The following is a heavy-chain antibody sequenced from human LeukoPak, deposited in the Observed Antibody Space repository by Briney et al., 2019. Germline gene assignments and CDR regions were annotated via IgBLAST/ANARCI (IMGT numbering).Heavy chain of an antibody. V-gene: IGHV4-39*07. J-gene: IGHJ6*02. CDR2: IYYSGST. CDR3: ARARYCSSTSCYPRGYYYYGMDV. Sequence: SSETLSLTCTVSGGSISSSSYYWGWIRQPPGKGLEWIGSIYYSGSTYYNPSLKSRVTISVDTSKNQFSLKLSSVTAADTAVYYCARARYCSSTSCYPRGYYYYGMDVWGQGTTVTVSS. CDR1: GGSISSSSYY. D-gene: IGHD2-2*01.